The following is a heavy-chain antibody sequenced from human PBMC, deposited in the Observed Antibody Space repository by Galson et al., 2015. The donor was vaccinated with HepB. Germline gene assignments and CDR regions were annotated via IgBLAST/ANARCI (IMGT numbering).Heavy chain of an antibody. Sequence: SLRLSCAASGFTFSSYGMHWVRQAPGKGLEWVAVISYDGSNKYYADSVKGRFTISRDNSKNTLYLQMNSLRAEDTAVYYCAKRGGIAALYWGQGTLVTVSS. CDR1: GFTFSSYG. J-gene: IGHJ4*02. CDR2: ISYDGSNK. CDR3: AKRGGIAALY. V-gene: IGHV3-30*18. D-gene: IGHD6-13*01.